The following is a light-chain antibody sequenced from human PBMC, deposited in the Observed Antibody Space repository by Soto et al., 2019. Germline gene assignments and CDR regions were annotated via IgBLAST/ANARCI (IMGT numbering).Light chain of an antibody. J-gene: IGLJ1*01. V-gene: IGLV2-8*01. CDR3: SSYVGSNNFV. CDR2: EVS. CDR1: SSDVGGYNY. Sequence: QSALTQPPSASGSPGQSVTISCTGTSSDVGGYNYVSWYQQHPGKAPKHMIYEVSKRPSGVPDRFSGSKSGNTASLTVSGLQAEDEADYYCSSYVGSNNFVFGTGTKVTVL.